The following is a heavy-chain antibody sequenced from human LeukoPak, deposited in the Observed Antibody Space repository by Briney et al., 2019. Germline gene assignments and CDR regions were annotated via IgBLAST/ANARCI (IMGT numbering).Heavy chain of an antibody. V-gene: IGHV4-34*01. Sequence: SETLSLSCAVYGESFSDYYWSWIRQPPGKGLEWIGEINHSGITNYNPSLKSRVTISVDASKNQFSLKLNSVTAAATAVYHCAYSSAIQPHLGPGTLGTVSS. CDR3: AYSSAIQPH. D-gene: IGHD3-22*01. CDR2: INHSGIT. J-gene: IGHJ1*01. CDR1: GESFSDYY.